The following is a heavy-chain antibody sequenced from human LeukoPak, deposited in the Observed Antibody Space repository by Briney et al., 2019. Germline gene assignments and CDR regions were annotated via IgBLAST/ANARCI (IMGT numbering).Heavy chain of an antibody. D-gene: IGHD6-13*01. CDR3: AKASIAAAGIYYFDY. CDR1: GFTFSSYG. Sequence: GKSLRLSCAASGFTFSSYGIHWVRQAPGKGLEWVAVISYDGSNKYYADSVKGRFTISRDNSKNTLYLQMNSLRAEDTAVYCCAKASIAAAGIYYFDYWGQGTLVTVSS. V-gene: IGHV3-30*18. J-gene: IGHJ4*02. CDR2: ISYDGSNK.